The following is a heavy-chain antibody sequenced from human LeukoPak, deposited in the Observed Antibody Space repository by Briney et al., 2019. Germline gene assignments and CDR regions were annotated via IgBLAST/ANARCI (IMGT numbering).Heavy chain of an antibody. CDR3: ARGLGDYDILTGRYYYYYMDV. Sequence: ASVKVSCKASGYTFTGYYMHWVRQAPGQGLEWMGWINPNSGGTNYAQKFQGRVTITRNTSISTAYMELSSLRSEDTAVYYCARGLGDYDILTGRYYYYYMDVWGKGTTVTVSS. V-gene: IGHV1-2*02. J-gene: IGHJ6*03. D-gene: IGHD3-9*01. CDR2: INPNSGGT. CDR1: GYTFTGYY.